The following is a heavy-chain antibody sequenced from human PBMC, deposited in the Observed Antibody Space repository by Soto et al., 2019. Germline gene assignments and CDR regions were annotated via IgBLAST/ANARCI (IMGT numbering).Heavy chain of an antibody. CDR1: GLSLSTSGAG. J-gene: IGHJ4*02. CDR2: ISWKDEK. V-gene: IGHV2-5*01. D-gene: IGHD1-26*01. Sequence: ETGSTLVKPTQTLTVTCTFSGLSLSTSGAGVGWIRQSPGKAPEWLALISWKDEKRYNPGLKSRLTITKDTSKNQVVLTMTDLDPVDTATYFCAHRYGGNYYRWYFDSWGQGTLVTVSS. CDR3: AHRYGGNYYRWYFDS.